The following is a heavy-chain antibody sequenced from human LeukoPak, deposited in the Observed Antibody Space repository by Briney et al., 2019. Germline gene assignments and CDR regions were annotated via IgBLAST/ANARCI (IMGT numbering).Heavy chain of an antibody. CDR1: GYTFTGYY. CDR2: INPNSGGT. CDR3: ASLTGNYYDSSGYTGFDY. V-gene: IGHV1-2*02. Sequence: GASVKVSCKAFGYTFTGYYMHWVRHAPGQGLEWMGWINPNSGGTNYAQKFQGGVTMTRDTSISTGYMELSRLRSDDTAVYYCASLTGNYYDSSGYTGFDYWGQGTLVTVSS. D-gene: IGHD3-22*01. J-gene: IGHJ4*02.